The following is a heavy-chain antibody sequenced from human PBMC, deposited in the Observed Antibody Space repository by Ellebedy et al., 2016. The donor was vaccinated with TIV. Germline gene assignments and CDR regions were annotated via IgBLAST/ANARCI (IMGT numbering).Heavy chain of an antibody. V-gene: IGHV3-23*01. CDR1: GFTFSSYA. CDR3: AKCDSSGFLSESDY. J-gene: IGHJ4*02. D-gene: IGHD3-22*01. Sequence: GESLKISXAVSGFTFSSYAMSWVRQAPGKGLEWVSGISGGGASTYNADSVKGRFTISRDNSTNTLYLQMKSLTADDTAVYYCAKCDSSGFLSESDYWGQGTLVTVSS. CDR2: ISGGGAST.